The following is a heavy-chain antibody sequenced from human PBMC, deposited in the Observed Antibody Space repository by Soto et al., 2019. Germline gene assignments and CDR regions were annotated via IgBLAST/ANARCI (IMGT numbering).Heavy chain of an antibody. D-gene: IGHD3-9*01. CDR3: ARTPRRDDILTGYDAFDI. CDR1: GYTLTSYG. CDR2: ISAYNGNT. J-gene: IGHJ3*02. V-gene: IGHV1-18*01. Sequence: ASVKVSCKASGYTLTSYGISWVRQAPGQGLEWMGWISAYNGNTNYAQKIQGRVTMTTDTSTSTAYMELRSLRSDDTAVYYCARTPRRDDILTGYDAFDIWGQGTMVTVSS.